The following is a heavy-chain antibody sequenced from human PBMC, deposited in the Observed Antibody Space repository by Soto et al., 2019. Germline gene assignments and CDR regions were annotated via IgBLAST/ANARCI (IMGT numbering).Heavy chain of an antibody. V-gene: IGHV5-10-1*01. CDR2: IDPSDSYT. CDR1: GYSFTSYW. Sequence: PGESLKISCKGSGYSFTSYWISWVRQMPGKGLEWMGRIDPSDSYTNYSPSFQGHVTIPADKSISTAYLQWSSLKASDTAMYYCARLPVAAAGTDYYYGMDVWGQGTTDTVSS. D-gene: IGHD6-13*01. CDR3: ARLPVAAAGTDYYYGMDV. J-gene: IGHJ6*02.